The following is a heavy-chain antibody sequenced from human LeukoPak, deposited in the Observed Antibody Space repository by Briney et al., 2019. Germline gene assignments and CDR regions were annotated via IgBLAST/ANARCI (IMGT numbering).Heavy chain of an antibody. Sequence: SETLSLTCAVSGGSISSSNWWSWVRQPPGKGLEWIGEIYHSGSTNCNPSLKSRVTISVDKSKNQFSLKLSSVTAADTAVYYCARGISDYGGNSGAFDIWGQGTMVTVSS. D-gene: IGHD4-23*01. J-gene: IGHJ3*02. V-gene: IGHV4-4*02. CDR1: GGSISSSNW. CDR3: ARGISDYGGNSGAFDI. CDR2: IYHSGST.